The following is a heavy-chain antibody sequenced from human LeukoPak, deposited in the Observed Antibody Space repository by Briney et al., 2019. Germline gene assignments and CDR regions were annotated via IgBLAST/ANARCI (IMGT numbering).Heavy chain of an antibody. J-gene: IGHJ5*02. Sequence: SETLSLTRTVSGYSISSGYNWGWFRQPPGKGLEWIGDIHHSGNTNYTPSLRSRVTMSADTSKNQFSLKLSSVTAADTALYYCARRVRAGDLDWFDPWGQGTLVTVSS. V-gene: IGHV4-38-2*02. CDR3: ARRVRAGDLDWFDP. CDR1: GYSISSGYN. D-gene: IGHD3-16*01. CDR2: IHHSGNT.